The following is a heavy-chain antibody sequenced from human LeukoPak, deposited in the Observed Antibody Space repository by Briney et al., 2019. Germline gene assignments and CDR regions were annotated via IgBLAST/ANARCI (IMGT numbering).Heavy chain of an antibody. D-gene: IGHD4-17*01. Sequence: PGGSLRLSCAASGFTFTKYWMHWVRQGPGRGLVWVSRIHTDGSSATYADSVKGRFTISRDNAKNTLSLQMNSLRAEDTAVYYCARDYSFGDAYWYFDLWGRGTLVTVSS. CDR2: IHTDGSSA. CDR1: GFTFTKYW. J-gene: IGHJ2*01. V-gene: IGHV3-74*01. CDR3: ARDYSFGDAYWYFDL.